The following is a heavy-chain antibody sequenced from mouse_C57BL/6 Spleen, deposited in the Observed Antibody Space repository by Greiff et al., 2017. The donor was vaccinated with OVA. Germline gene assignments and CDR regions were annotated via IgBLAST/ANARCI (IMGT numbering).Heavy chain of an antibody. CDR1: GYTFTSYW. Sequence: QVQLQQPGAELVMPGASVKLSCKASGYTFTSYWMHWVKQRPGQGLEWIGEIDPSDSYTNYNQKFKGKSTLTVDKSSSTAYMQLSSLTSEDSAVYYCARPLTAQATAWFAYWGQGTLVTVSA. V-gene: IGHV1-69*01. J-gene: IGHJ3*01. D-gene: IGHD3-2*02. CDR2: IDPSDSYT. CDR3: ARPLTAQATAWFAY.